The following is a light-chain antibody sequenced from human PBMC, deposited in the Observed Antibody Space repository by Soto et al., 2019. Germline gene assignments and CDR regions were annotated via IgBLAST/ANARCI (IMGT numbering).Light chain of an antibody. J-gene: IGKJ1*01. Sequence: EIVMTQSPATLSVSPGERATLSCRASQRVSSNLAWYQQKPGQAPRLLIYGASTRATGIPTRFSGSGSATEFTLTISSLQSEDFAVYYCQQYNNWPPWTFGQGTKVEIK. CDR1: QRVSSN. CDR2: GAS. V-gene: IGKV3-15*01. CDR3: QQYNNWPPWT.